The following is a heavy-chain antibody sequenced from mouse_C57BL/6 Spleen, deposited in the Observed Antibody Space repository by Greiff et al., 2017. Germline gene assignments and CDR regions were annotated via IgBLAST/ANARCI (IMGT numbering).Heavy chain of an antibody. CDR2: IDPSDSYT. D-gene: IGHD3-1*01. CDR3: ARMAARAPWGFAY. V-gene: IGHV1-69*01. CDR1: GYTFTSYW. Sequence: VQLQQPGAELVMPGASVKLSCKASGYTFTSYWMHWVKQRPGQGLEWIGEIDPSDSYTNYNQKFKGKSTLTVDKSSSTAYMQLSSLTSEDSAVYYCARMAARAPWGFAYWGQGTLVTVSA. J-gene: IGHJ3*01.